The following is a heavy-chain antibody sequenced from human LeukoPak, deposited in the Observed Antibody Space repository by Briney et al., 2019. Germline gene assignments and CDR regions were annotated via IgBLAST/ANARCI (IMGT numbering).Heavy chain of an antibody. CDR1: GFTFSSYW. CDR3: ARDGDNCGGDCYGYFDY. J-gene: IGHJ4*02. D-gene: IGHD2-21*02. Sequence: GGSLRLSCAASGFTFSSYWMSWVRQAPGKGLEWVANIKQDGSEKYYVDSVKGRFTISRDNAKNPLYLQMNSLRAEDTAVYYCARDGDNCGGDCYGYFDYWGQGTLVTVSS. V-gene: IGHV3-7*01. CDR2: IKQDGSEK.